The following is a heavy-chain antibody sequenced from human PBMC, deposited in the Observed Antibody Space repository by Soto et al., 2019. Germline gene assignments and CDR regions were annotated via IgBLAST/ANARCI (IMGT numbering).Heavy chain of an antibody. CDR3: ASITIFGVATYFDY. D-gene: IGHD3-3*01. Sequence: ASLKVSCKASGGTFSSYAISWVRKDPGQGLEWMGGIIPIFGTANYAQKFQGRVTITADESTSTAYMELSSLRSEDTAVYYCASITIFGVATYFDYWGQGTLVTVSS. V-gene: IGHV1-69*13. J-gene: IGHJ4*02. CDR1: GGTFSSYA. CDR2: IIPIFGTA.